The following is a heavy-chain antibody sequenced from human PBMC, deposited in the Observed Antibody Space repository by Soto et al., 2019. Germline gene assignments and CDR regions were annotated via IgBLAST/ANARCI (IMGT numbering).Heavy chain of an antibody. CDR2: ISSSSSYI. D-gene: IGHD6-19*01. Sequence: GGSLRLSCAASGFTFSSYSMNWVRQAPGKGLEWVSSISSSSSYICYADSVKGRFTISRDNAKNSLYLQMNSLRAEDTAVYYCARAGIAVAGSHWFDPWGQGTLVTVSS. J-gene: IGHJ5*02. CDR1: GFTFSSYS. CDR3: ARAGIAVAGSHWFDP. V-gene: IGHV3-21*01.